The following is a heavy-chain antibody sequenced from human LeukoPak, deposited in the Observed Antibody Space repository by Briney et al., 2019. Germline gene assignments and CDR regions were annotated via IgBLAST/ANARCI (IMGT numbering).Heavy chain of an antibody. CDR2: INPNSGGT. CDR3: ARSRDWFDP. J-gene: IGHJ5*02. V-gene: IGHV1-2*02. Sequence: ASVKVSCKASGYTFTSYDINWVRQATGQGLEWMGWINPNSGGTNYAQKFQGRVTMTRDTSISTAYMELSRLRSDDTAVYYRARSRDWFDPWGQGTLVTVSS. CDR1: GYTFTSYD.